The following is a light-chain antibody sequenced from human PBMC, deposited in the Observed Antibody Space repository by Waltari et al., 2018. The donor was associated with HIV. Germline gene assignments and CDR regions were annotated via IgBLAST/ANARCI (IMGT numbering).Light chain of an antibody. J-gene: IGLJ1*01. CDR2: AGS. Sequence: QSALTQPDSVSGSPGQSITISCTGTSRDVGSYNLVSWYQQHPGKAPKLMIYAGSKRPSGVSNRFSGSKSGNTASLTISGLQAEDEADYYCCSYAGSSLYVFGTGTKVTVL. CDR3: CSYAGSSLYV. V-gene: IGLV2-23*01. CDR1: SRDVGSYNL.